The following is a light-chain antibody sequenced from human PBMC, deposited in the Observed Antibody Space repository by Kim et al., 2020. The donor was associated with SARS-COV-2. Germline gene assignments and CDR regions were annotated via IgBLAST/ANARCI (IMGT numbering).Light chain of an antibody. J-gene: IGLJ2*01. Sequence: MSPGQTASLTCSGDKLGDKFACWYQQKPGQSPVLVIYQDSKRPSGIPERFSGSNSGNTATLTISGTQAMDEADYYCQAWDSSTVVFGGGTQLTVL. CDR2: QDS. CDR1: KLGDKF. V-gene: IGLV3-1*01. CDR3: QAWDSSTVV.